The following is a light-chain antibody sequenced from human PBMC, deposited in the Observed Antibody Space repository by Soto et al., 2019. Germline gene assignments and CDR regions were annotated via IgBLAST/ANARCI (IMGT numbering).Light chain of an antibody. CDR1: QSVSGN. Sequence: LATLSVSPTKRPTHSFSASQSVSGNLAWYQQKPGQAPRLLIFGASTRATGIPARFSGSGSGTDFTLTISNLQSEDFVFYYCQQYNSWPSWPFGQGTKV. CDR3: QQYNSWPSWP. J-gene: IGKJ1*01. CDR2: GAS. V-gene: IGKV3-15*01.